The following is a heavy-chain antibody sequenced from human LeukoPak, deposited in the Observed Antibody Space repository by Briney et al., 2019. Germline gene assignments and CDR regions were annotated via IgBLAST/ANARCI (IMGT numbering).Heavy chain of an antibody. CDR2: ISGSGGST. CDR1: GFTFSSYA. J-gene: IGHJ4*02. CDR3: AKDGPAGYYGSGSYYDY. D-gene: IGHD3-10*01. V-gene: IGHV3-23*01. Sequence: QSGGSLRLSCAASGFTFSSYAMSWVRQAPGKGLEWVSAISGSGGSTYYADSVKGRFTISRDNSKNTLYLQMNSLRAEDTAVYYCAKDGPAGYYGSGSYYDYWGQGTLVTVS.